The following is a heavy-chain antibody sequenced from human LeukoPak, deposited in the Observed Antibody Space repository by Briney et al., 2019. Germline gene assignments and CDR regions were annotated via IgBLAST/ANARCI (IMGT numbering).Heavy chain of an antibody. CDR2: VKPKTGGT. V-gene: IGHV1-2*02. J-gene: IGHJ3*01. Sequence: GASVKVSCKAFGYSFTGYHLHWVRHAPRQGLEWMGWVKPKTGGTNYARKFQGRVTMTRDTSINTVNMELSRLTSDDTAVYYCAREFSSKLEWLAYVTGDDAFDVWGQGTMITVS. CDR3: AREFSSKLEWLAYVTGDDAFDV. CDR1: GYSFTGYH. D-gene: IGHD3-3*01.